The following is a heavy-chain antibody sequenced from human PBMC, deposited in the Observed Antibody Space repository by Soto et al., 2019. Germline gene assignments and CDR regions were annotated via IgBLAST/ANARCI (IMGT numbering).Heavy chain of an antibody. CDR3: ARNESSNIYGMEV. CDR1: GFTFSSYS. J-gene: IGHJ6*02. D-gene: IGHD6-6*01. CDR2: ISSSSFSI. Sequence: EVQLVESGGGLVKPGGSLRLSCAASGFTFSSYSMNWVRQAPGKGLEWVSSISSSSFSINYADSVKGRFSISRDNAQNSLHLQMNNLRAEDTAVYYCARNESSNIYGMEVWRQGPTVTVSS. V-gene: IGHV3-21*01.